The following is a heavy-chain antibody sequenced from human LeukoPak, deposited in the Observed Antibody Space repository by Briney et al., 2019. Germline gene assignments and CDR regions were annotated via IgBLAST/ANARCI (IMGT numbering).Heavy chain of an antibody. CDR3: ARVSMVRGVIRYYYGMDV. J-gene: IGHJ6*02. CDR2: MNPNSGNT. CDR1: GYTFTSYD. D-gene: IGHD3-10*01. V-gene: IGHV1-8*01. Sequence: ASVKVSCEASGYTFTSYDINWVRQATGQGLEWMGWMNPNSGNTGYAQKFQGRVTMTRNTSISTAYMELSSLRSEDTAVYYCARVSMVRGVIRYYYGMDVWGQGTTVTVSS.